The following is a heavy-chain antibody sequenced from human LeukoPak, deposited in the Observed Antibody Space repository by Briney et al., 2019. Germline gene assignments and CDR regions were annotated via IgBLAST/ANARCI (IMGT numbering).Heavy chain of an antibody. J-gene: IGHJ6*03. V-gene: IGHV3-9*01. CDR1: GFTFSSYA. Sequence: GGSLRLSCAASGFTFSSYAMHWVRQAPGKGLEWVSGISWNSFSIGYADSVKGRFTISRDNAKNSLYLQMNSLRAEDTALYYCAKSSGNYLNYYYYMDVWGKGTTVTISS. D-gene: IGHD3-10*01. CDR2: ISWNSFSI. CDR3: AKSSGNYLNYYYYMDV.